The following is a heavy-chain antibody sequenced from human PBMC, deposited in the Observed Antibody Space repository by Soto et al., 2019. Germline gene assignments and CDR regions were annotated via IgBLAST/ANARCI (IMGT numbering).Heavy chain of an antibody. V-gene: IGHV4-39*01. CDR2: FYYSGST. D-gene: IGHD3-10*01. J-gene: IGHJ4*02. Sequence: SETLSLTCTVSGGSISSTSYYWVWIRQAPGKGLEWIGSFYYSGSTYYNPSLKSRVAISVDKSENQFSLKLSSVTAADTAVYYCARQVVDRTLAGSGSFDHWGQGTLVTVS. CDR1: GGSISSTSYY. CDR3: ARQVVDRTLAGSGSFDH.